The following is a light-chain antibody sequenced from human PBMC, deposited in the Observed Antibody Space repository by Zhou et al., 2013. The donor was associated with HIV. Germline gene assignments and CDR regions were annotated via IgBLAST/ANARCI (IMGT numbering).Light chain of an antibody. Sequence: EVVLTQSPGTLSLSPGERATLSCRASQSVGTNLAWYQQKTGQAPRLLIYGAFSRATGIPARFSGSGSGTEFTLTISSLQSEDFAVYYCQQYNNWPPLTFGGGTRWRS. CDR2: GAF. CDR1: QSVGTN. J-gene: IGKJ4*01. CDR3: QQYNNWPPLT. V-gene: IGKV3-15*01.